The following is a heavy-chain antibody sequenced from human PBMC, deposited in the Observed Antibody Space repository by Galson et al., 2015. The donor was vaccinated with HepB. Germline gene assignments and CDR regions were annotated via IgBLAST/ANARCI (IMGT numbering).Heavy chain of an antibody. J-gene: IGHJ6*03. V-gene: IGHV1-3*01. Sequence: SVKVSCKASGYTFTSYAMHWVRQAPGQRLEWMGWINAGNGNTKYSQKFQGRVTITRDTSASTAYMELSSLRSEDTAVYYCARGGYCSSTSCYDYYYYYMDVWGKGTTVTVSS. CDR2: INAGNGNT. D-gene: IGHD2-2*01. CDR1: GYTFTSYA. CDR3: ARGGYCSSTSCYDYYYYYMDV.